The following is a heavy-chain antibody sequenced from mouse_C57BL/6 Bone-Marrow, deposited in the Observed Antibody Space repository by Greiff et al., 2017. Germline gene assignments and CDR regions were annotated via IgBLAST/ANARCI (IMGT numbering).Heavy chain of an antibody. CDR2: FHPYNDDT. V-gene: IGHV1-47*01. CDR3: ARRYGLFDY. J-gene: IGHJ2*01. CDR1: GYTFTTYP. Sequence: QVQLQQSGAELVKPGASVKMSCKASGYTFTTYPIEWMKQNHGKSLEWIGNFHPYNDDTKYNEKFKGKATLTADTSSSTAYMQLSSLTSEDSAVYFCARRYGLFDYWGQGTTLTVSS. D-gene: IGHD1-1*01.